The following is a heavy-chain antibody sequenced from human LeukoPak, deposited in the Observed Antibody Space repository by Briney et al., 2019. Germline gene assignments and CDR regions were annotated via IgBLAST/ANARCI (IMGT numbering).Heavy chain of an antibody. CDR2: IYTSGST. CDR1: GGSFSGYY. Sequence: SETLSLTCAVYGGSFSGYYWSWIRQPAGKGLEWIGRIYTSGSTNYNPSLKSRLTISVDTSKNQLSLKLTSDCARDNRYCNGGYCSNWFDPWGQGTLVTVSS. CDR3: GYCSNWFDP. V-gene: IGHV4-59*10. J-gene: IGHJ5*02. D-gene: IGHD2-15*01.